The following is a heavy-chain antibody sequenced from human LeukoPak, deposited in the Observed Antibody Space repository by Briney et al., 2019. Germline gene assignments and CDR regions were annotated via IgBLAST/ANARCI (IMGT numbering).Heavy chain of an antibody. Sequence: PGGSLRLSCAASGFTFSDYYMSWIRQAPGKGLEWVSYITRSGSTIYYADSVKARFTISRHNAKNSLYLQMNSLRAEDTAVDYWARDDYKCYRGVWGKGPTVSVS. CDR1: GFTFSDYY. CDR2: ITRSGSTI. D-gene: IGHD3-16*01. V-gene: IGHV3-11*04. J-gene: IGHJ6*03. CDR3: ARDDYKCYRGV.